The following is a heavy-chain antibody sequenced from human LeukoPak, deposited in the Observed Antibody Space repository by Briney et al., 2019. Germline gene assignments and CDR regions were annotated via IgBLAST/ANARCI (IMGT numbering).Heavy chain of an antibody. D-gene: IGHD3-10*01. CDR2: INSGANT. J-gene: IGHJ4*02. CDR3: ARDLAYYASGKQNY. CDR1: GFTVSSSH. Sequence: GGSLRLSCAASGFTVSSSHMSWVRQAPGKGLEWVSVINSGANTYYADSVKGRFTISRDNSKNTLYLQMNSLRAEDSAVYYCARDLAYYASGKQNYWGQGTLVTVSS. V-gene: IGHV3-66*01.